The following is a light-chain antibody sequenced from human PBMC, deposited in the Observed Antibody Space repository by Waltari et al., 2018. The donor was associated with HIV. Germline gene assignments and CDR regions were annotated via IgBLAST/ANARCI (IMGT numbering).Light chain of an antibody. Sequence: QSALTQPASVSGSPGQSITISCTGTSSDVGGYNYVSWYQQHPGKAPKLRMYEVSNRPSGVSNRVSGSKPGNTASLTISGLQAEDEADYYCSAYTSSSTLYVFGTGTKVTVL. CDR1: SSDVGGYNY. J-gene: IGLJ1*01. CDR3: SAYTSSSTLYV. V-gene: IGLV2-14*01. CDR2: EVS.